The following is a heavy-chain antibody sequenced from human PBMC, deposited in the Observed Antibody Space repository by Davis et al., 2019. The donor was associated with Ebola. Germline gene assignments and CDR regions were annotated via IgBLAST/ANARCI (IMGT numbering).Heavy chain of an antibody. V-gene: IGHV4-34*01. CDR3: ARGLGDSSGYYYYFDY. Sequence: PSETLSLTCAVYGGPFSGYYWSWIRQPPGKGLEWIGEINHSGSTNYNPSLKSRVTISVDTSKNQFSLKLSSVTAADTAVYYCARGLGDSSGYYYYFDYWGQGTLVTVSS. CDR1: GGPFSGYY. D-gene: IGHD3-22*01. J-gene: IGHJ4*02. CDR2: INHSGST.